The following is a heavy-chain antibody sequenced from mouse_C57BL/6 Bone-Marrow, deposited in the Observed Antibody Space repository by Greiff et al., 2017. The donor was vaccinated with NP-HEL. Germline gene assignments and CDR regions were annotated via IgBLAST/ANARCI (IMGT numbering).Heavy chain of an antibody. CDR1: GYTFTTYP. V-gene: IGHV1-47*01. J-gene: IGHJ3*01. CDR2: FHPYNDDT. CDR3: ARPSSGSPFAY. Sequence: VQGVESGAELVKPGASVKMSCKASGYTFTTYPIEWMKQNHGKSLEWIGNFHPYNDDTKYNEKFKGKATLTVEKSSSTVYLVLSRLTSDDSAVYYCARPSSGSPFAYWGQGTLVTVSA. D-gene: IGHD3-2*02.